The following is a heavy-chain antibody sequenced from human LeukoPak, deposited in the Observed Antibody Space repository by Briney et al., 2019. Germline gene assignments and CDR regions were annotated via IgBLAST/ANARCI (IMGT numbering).Heavy chain of an antibody. V-gene: IGHV4-39*01. D-gene: IGHD6-6*01. J-gene: IGHJ5*02. CDR1: GGSISSSSYY. Sequence: PSETLSLTCTVSGGSISSSSYYWGWIRQPPGKGLEWIGSIYYSGSTYYNPSLKSRVTISVDTSKDQFSLKLSSVTAADTAVYYCARQGQTRASIAARLDAEHWFDPWGQGTLVTVSS. CDR2: IYYSGST. CDR3: ARQGQTRASIAARLDAEHWFDP.